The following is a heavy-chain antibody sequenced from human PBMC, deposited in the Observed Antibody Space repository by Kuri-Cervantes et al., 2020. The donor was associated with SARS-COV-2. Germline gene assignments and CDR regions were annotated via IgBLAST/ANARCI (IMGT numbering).Heavy chain of an antibody. Sequence: SETLPLTCTVSGGSISSYYWSWIRQPAGKGLEWIGRIYTSGSTNYNPSLKSRVTMSVDTSKNQFSLKLSSVTAADTAVYYCARGGLFEYQNWFDPWGQGTLVTVSS. V-gene: IGHV4-4*07. J-gene: IGHJ5*02. D-gene: IGHD3-22*01. CDR1: GGSISSYY. CDR2: IYTSGST. CDR3: ARGGLFEYQNWFDP.